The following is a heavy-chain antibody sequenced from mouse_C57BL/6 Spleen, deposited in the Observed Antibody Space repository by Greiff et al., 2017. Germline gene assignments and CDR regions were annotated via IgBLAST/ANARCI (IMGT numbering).Heavy chain of an antibody. D-gene: IGHD1-1*01. V-gene: IGHV1-19*01. CDR1: GYTFTDYY. J-gene: IGHJ2*01. CDR2: INPYNGGT. Sequence: EVQLQQSGPVLVKPGASVKMSCKASGYTFTDYYMNWVKQSHGKSLEWIGVINPYNGGTSYNQKFKGKGTLTVDKSSSTAYMELNSLTSEDSAVYYCAKRGDYYGSSPYFDYWGQGTTLTVSS. CDR3: AKRGDYYGSSPYFDY.